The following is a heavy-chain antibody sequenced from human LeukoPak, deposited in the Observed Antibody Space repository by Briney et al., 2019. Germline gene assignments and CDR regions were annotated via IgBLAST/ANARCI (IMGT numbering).Heavy chain of an antibody. J-gene: IGHJ5*02. D-gene: IGHD3-10*01. V-gene: IGHV1-18*01. CDR3: ARVITMVRGVIEDANWFDP. Sequence: ASVEVSCKASGYTFTSYGISWVRQAPGQGLEWMGWISAYNGNTNYAQKLQGRVTMTTDTSTSTAYMELRSLRSDDTAVYYCARVITMVRGVIEDANWFDPWGQGTLVTVSS. CDR1: GYTFTSYG. CDR2: ISAYNGNT.